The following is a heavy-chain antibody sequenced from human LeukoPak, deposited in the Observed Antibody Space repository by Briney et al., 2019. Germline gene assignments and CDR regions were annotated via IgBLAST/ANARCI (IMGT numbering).Heavy chain of an antibody. V-gene: IGHV3-7*01. CDR2: INPDGSNM. J-gene: IGHJ4*02. D-gene: IGHD3-3*01. CDR1: GFSFSSYW. Sequence: GALRLSCAASGFSFSSYWMSWVRQAPGKGLEWVANINPDGSNMLYVDSVRGRFTISRDNAKNSLYLQMNNLRAEDTAVYFCVSGFLQWLYWGQGTLVTVSS. CDR3: VSGFLQWLY.